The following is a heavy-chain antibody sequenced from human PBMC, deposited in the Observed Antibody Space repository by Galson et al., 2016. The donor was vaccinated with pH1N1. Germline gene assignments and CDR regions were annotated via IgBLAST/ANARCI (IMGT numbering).Heavy chain of an antibody. CDR2: INPNSGGT. CDR3: ARGPDPGLYFDY. D-gene: IGHD2-8*02. J-gene: IGHJ4*02. CDR1: GYTFTGYY. Sequence: SVKVSCKASGYTFTGYYMHWVRQAPGQGLEWMGWINPNSGGTNYAQKFQGRVTMTRDTSISTAYMELSRLRSDDTAISYCARGPDPGLYFDYWGQGTLVTVSS. V-gene: IGHV1-2*02.